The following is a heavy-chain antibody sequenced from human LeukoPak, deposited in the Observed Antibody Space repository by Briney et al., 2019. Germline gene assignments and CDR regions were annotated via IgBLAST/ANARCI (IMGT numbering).Heavy chain of an antibody. D-gene: IGHD3-22*01. CDR3: AKLSGSSAYSAVDY. CDR2: ISAYNGNT. V-gene: IGHV1-18*01. Sequence: ASVKVSCKASGYMFTSYGISWVRQAPGQGLEWMGWISAYNGNTNYAQSLQGRVTMTTDTSTSTAYMELRSLRSDDTAVYYCAKLSGSSAYSAVDYLGQGTLVTVSS. CDR1: GYMFTSYG. J-gene: IGHJ4*02.